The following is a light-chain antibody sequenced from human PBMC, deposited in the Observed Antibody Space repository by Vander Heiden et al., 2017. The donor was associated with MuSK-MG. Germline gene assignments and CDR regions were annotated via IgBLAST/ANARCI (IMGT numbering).Light chain of an antibody. CDR2: SKN. Sequence: SELTQDPAVAVGLGQTVRITWQGDSLRNDYASWYQQKPGQAAVLGSFSKNNRPSGIPDRFSGSSSGTTAAFTITGAQAEDEADYYCNSRDSSGNHLVFGGGTKLTVL. J-gene: IGLJ2*01. CDR1: SLRNDY. CDR3: NSRDSSGNHLV. V-gene: IGLV3-19*01.